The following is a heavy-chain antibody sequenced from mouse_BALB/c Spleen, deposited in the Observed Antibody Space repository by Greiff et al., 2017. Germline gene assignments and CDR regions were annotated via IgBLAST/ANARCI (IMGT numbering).Heavy chain of an antibody. D-gene: IGHD2-3*01. CDR2: FYPGSGSI. Sequence: QVQLQQSGAELVKPGASVKLSCKASGYTFTEYIIPWVKQRSGQGLEWIGWFYPGSGSIKYTEKFKDKATLTADKSSSTVYMELSRLTSEDSAVYFCARHNDGYSPFAYWGQGTLVTVSA. J-gene: IGHJ3*01. CDR1: GYTFTEYI. V-gene: IGHV1-62-2*01. CDR3: ARHNDGYSPFAY.